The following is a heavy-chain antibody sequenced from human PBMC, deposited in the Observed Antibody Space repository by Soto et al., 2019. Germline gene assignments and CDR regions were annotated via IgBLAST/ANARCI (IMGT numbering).Heavy chain of an antibody. V-gene: IGHV1-18*01. Sequence: QVQLVQSGAEVKKPGASVKVSCKASGYTFTSYGISWVRQAPGQGLEWMGWISAYNGNTNYAQKLQGRVTMTTDTSTRTGYMELRCLRSDDTAVYYCAGDWSSIAAAGTEGDYWGQGTLVTVSS. D-gene: IGHD6-13*01. CDR2: ISAYNGNT. CDR3: AGDWSSIAAAGTEGDY. CDR1: GYTFTSYG. J-gene: IGHJ4*02.